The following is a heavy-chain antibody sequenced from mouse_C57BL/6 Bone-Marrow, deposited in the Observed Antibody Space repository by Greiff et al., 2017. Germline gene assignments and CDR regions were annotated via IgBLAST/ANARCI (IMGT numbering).Heavy chain of an antibody. Sequence: QVQLKESGPELVKPGASVKISCKASGYAFSSSWMNWVKQRPGKGLVWIGRIYPGDGDTNYNGKFKGKATLTADKSSSTAYMQLSSLTSEDSAVYFCASKAMDYWGQGTSVTVSS. CDR1: GYAFSSSW. J-gene: IGHJ4*01. CDR3: ASKAMDY. V-gene: IGHV1-82*01. CDR2: IYPGDGDT.